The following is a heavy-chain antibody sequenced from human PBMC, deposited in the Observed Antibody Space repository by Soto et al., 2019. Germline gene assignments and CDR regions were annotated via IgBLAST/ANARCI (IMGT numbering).Heavy chain of an antibody. CDR1: GGSISSGGYS. CDR3: ARESHDYGDYLYFDY. D-gene: IGHD4-17*01. V-gene: IGHV4-30-2*01. J-gene: IGHJ4*02. CDR2: IYHSGST. Sequence: PSETLSLTCAVSGGSISSGGYSWSWIRQPPGKGLEWIGYIYHSGSTYYNPSLKSRVTISVDRSKNQFSLKLSSVTAADTAVYYCARESHDYGDYLYFDYWGQGTLVTVSS.